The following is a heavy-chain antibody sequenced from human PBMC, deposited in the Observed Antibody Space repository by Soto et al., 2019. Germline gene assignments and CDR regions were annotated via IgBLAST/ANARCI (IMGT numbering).Heavy chain of an antibody. J-gene: IGHJ4*02. D-gene: IGHD3-10*01. CDR2: IRYDGSNK. CDR3: ATYRGDYNSSPDY. Sequence: QVQLVESGGGVVQPGRSLRLSCAASGFTFSSYDMHWVRQGPGKGLEWVAVIRYDGSNKYYADAVKGRFTISRDNSKNTVYLQMNSLRAGDTAVYYCATYRGDYNSSPDYWGQGTLVTVSS. CDR1: GFTFSSYD. V-gene: IGHV3-33*01.